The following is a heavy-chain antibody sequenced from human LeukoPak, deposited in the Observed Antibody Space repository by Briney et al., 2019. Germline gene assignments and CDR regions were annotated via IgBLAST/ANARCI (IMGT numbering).Heavy chain of an antibody. CDR2: MYTSGST. V-gene: IGHV4-4*07. J-gene: IGHJ4*02. Sequence: SETLSLTCTVFGGSISCYYWSWIRQPAGKGLEWIGRMYTSGSTNYNPSLKSRVTMSVDTSKTQFSLKLSSVTAADTAVYYCARDTGYYFGSGNYLYYFDYWGQGTLVTVSS. CDR3: ARDTGYYFGSGNYLYYFDY. CDR1: GGSISCYY. D-gene: IGHD3-10*01.